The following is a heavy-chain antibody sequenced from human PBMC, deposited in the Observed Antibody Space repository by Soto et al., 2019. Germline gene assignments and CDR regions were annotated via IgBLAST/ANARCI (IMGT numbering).Heavy chain of an antibody. Sequence: QVQLVESGGGVVQPGRSLRLSCAASGFTFNSNAIHWVRQAPGKGLEWVAVMWYDGINTYSAESVKGRFTISRDNSKNPMVLTKSCLGAEETGVYCGGRGGGVRDPRRGMDVWGQGTTVTVSS. CDR1: GFTFNSNA. V-gene: IGHV3-33*01. CDR3: GRGGGVRDPRRGMDV. D-gene: IGHD3-3*01. J-gene: IGHJ6*02. CDR2: MWYDGINT.